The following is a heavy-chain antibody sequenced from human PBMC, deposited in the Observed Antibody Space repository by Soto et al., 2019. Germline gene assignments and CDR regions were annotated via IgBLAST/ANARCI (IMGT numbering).Heavy chain of an antibody. CDR1: GGSISSGDYY. V-gene: IGHV4-30-4*01. Sequence: SETLSLTCTVSGGSISSGDYYWSWILQPPGKGLEWIGYIYYSGSTYYNPSLKSRVTISVDTSKNQFSLKLSSVTAADTAVYYCARNVGYCISTSCYAYFDSWGQGTLVTVSS. CDR3: ARNVGYCISTSCYAYFDS. CDR2: IYYSGST. J-gene: IGHJ4*02. D-gene: IGHD2-2*01.